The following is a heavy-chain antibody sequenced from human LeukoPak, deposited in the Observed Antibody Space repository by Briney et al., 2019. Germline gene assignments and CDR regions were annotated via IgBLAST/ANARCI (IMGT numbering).Heavy chain of an antibody. J-gene: IGHJ4*02. CDR3: ASMAHYDSSGYQLQNDY. CDR2: INPNSDYT. CDR1: GYTFTDYY. Sequence: ASVKVSCKASGYTFTDYYLHWVRQAPGQGLEWMGRINPNSDYTDYAQKFQGRVTMTRDTSISTAYMELSSLRSEDTAVYYCASMAHYDSSGYQLQNDYWGQGTLVTVSS. V-gene: IGHV1-2*02. D-gene: IGHD3-22*01.